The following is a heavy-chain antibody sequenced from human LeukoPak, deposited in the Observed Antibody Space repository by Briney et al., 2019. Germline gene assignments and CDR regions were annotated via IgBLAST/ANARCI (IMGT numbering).Heavy chain of an antibody. J-gene: IGHJ5*02. Sequence: PGGSLRLSCAASGFTFRSYAMNWVRQAPGKGLEWVSTITSGGDSTYYADSMKGRFTISRDNSENTLYLQMNSLRAEDTAVYYCAKEFAPSSGSVPYIWFDPWGQGTLVTVSS. CDR3: AKEFAPSSGSVPYIWFDP. CDR2: ITSGGDST. CDR1: GFTFRSYA. V-gene: IGHV3-23*01. D-gene: IGHD3-22*01.